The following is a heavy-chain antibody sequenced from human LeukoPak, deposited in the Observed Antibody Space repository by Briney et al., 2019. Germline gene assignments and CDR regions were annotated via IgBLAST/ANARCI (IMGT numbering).Heavy chain of an antibody. Sequence: PGGALRLSCAASGFTSSSYAMSWVRHAPEKGLEWVSSISGSGYSTYYADSVKGRFSISRDNSKNTLYLQMNSLRAEDTAVYYCAKDGQLLGLADFDYWGQGTLVTVSS. V-gene: IGHV3-23*01. CDR1: GFTSSSYA. CDR3: AKDGQLLGLADFDY. J-gene: IGHJ4*02. D-gene: IGHD2-2*01. CDR2: ISGSGYST.